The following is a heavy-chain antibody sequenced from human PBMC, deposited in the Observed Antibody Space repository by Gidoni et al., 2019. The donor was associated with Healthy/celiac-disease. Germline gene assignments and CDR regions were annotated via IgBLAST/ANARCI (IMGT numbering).Heavy chain of an antibody. J-gene: IGHJ3*02. CDR3: ARHGEYSSSRWDLDAFDI. CDR2: IYYSGST. Sequence: QLQLQESGPGLVKPSETLSLTCTVSGGSISSSSYYWGWIRQPPGKGLEWIGSIYYSGSTYYNPSLKSRVTISVDTSKNQFSLKLSSVTAADTAVYYCARHGEYSSSRWDLDAFDIWGQGTMVTVSS. D-gene: IGHD6-6*01. V-gene: IGHV4-39*01. CDR1: GGSISSSSYY.